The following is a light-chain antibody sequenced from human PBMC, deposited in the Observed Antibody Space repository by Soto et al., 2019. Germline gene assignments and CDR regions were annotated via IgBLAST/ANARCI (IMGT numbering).Light chain of an antibody. Sequence: EIVLTQSPGTLSLSPGERATLSCRASQSLTSTYLAWYQQKPGQAPRLLIYGASSRDTGIPDRFSGSGSGTDFTLTISRLEPEDFAVYYCQQYVSAPWTFGQGTQVDIK. V-gene: IGKV3-20*01. CDR2: GAS. CDR1: QSLTSTY. CDR3: QQYVSAPWT. J-gene: IGKJ1*01.